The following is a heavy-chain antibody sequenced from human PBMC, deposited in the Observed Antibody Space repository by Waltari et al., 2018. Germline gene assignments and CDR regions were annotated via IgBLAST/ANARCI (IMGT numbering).Heavy chain of an antibody. Sequence: QVQLQQWGAGLLKPSETLSLTCAVYGGSFSGYYWSWIRQPQGKGLEWIGEINQSGSNNYNPSLKSRVTISVDTSKNQFSLKLSSVTAADTAVYYCARRQGGRERFDIWGQGTMVTVSS. CDR2: INQSGSN. D-gene: IGHD1-26*01. V-gene: IGHV4-34*01. CDR1: GGSFSGYY. J-gene: IGHJ3*02. CDR3: ARRQGGRERFDI.